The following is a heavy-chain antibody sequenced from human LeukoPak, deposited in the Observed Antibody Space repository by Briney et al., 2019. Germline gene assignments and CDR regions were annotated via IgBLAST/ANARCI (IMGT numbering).Heavy chain of an antibody. V-gene: IGHV4-61*02. Sequence: SQTLSLTCTVSGGSISSGSYYWSWIRQPAGKGLEWIGRIYTSGSINYNPSLKSRVTISVDTSKNQFSLKLGSVTAADTAVYYCARACCSSTSYYYYMDVWGKGTTVTVSS. CDR2: IYTSGSI. J-gene: IGHJ6*03. CDR3: ARACCSSTSYYYYMDV. D-gene: IGHD2-2*01. CDR1: GGSISSGSYY.